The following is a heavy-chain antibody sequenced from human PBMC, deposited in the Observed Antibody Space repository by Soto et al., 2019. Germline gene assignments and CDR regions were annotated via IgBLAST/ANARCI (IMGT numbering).Heavy chain of an antibody. V-gene: IGHV3-33*01. CDR3: ARGPYYYDSSGYYIYYYYGMDV. CDR1: GFTFSSYG. CDR2: IWYDGSNK. D-gene: IGHD3-22*01. Sequence: QVQLVESGGGVVQPGRALRLSCAASGFTFSSYGMHWVRQAPGKGLEWVAVIWYDGSNKYYADSVKGRFTISRDNSKNTLYSQMNSLRAEDTAVCYCARGPYYYDSSGYYIYYYYGMDVWGQGTTVTVSS. J-gene: IGHJ6*02.